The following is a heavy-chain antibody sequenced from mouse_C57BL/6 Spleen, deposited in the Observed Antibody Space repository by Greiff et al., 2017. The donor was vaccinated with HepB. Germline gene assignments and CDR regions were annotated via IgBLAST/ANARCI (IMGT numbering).Heavy chain of an antibody. Sequence: EVQGVESGGDLVKPGGSLKLSCAASGFTFSSYGMSWVRQTPDKRLEWVATISSGGSYTYYPDSVKGRFTISRDNAKNTLYLQMSSLKSEDTAMYYCARRGYGSSYRYFDVWGTGTTVTVSS. CDR2: ISSGGSYT. CDR3: ARRGYGSSYRYFDV. CDR1: GFTFSSYG. J-gene: IGHJ1*03. V-gene: IGHV5-6*01. D-gene: IGHD1-1*01.